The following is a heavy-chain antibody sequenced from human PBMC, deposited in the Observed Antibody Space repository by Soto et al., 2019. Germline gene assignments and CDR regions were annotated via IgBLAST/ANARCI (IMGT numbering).Heavy chain of an antibody. CDR3: AREVCSGGSCYSRHFDY. Sequence: ASVKVSCKASGYTFTSYAMHWVRQAPGQRLEWMGWINAGNGNTKYSQKFQGRVTITTDKSTSTAYMELSSLRSEDTAVYYCAREVCSGGSCYSRHFDYWGQGTLVTVSS. V-gene: IGHV1-3*01. J-gene: IGHJ4*02. CDR2: INAGNGNT. D-gene: IGHD2-15*01. CDR1: GYTFTSYA.